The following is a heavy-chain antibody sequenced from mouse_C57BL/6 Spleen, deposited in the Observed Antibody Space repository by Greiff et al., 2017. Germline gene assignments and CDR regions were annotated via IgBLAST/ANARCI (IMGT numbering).Heavy chain of an antibody. CDR3: TRDSSSPLYAMDY. D-gene: IGHD1-1*01. CDR2: INPNSGST. CDR1: GYTFTSYW. Sequence: QVQLQQPGAELVKPGASVKLSCKASGYTFTSYWMHWVQQRPGQGLEWIGMINPNSGSTNYNEKFKSKATLTVDKSSSTVYMQISSLNSEDSAVXNCTRDSSSPLYAMDYWGQGTSVTVSS. J-gene: IGHJ4*01. V-gene: IGHV1-64*01.